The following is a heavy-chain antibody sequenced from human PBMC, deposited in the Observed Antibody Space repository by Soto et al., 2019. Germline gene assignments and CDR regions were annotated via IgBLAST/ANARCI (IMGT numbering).Heavy chain of an antibody. CDR1: GYTFTSYY. CDR2: INPSGGST. CDR3: ARDRGTAMALGAFDI. J-gene: IGHJ3*02. Sequence: VKVSCKASGYTFTSYYMHWVGQAPGQGLEWMGIINPSGGSTSYAQKFQGRVTMTRDTSTSTVYMELSSLRSEDTAVYYCARDRGTAMALGAFDIWGQGTMVTVSS. D-gene: IGHD5-18*01. V-gene: IGHV1-46*01.